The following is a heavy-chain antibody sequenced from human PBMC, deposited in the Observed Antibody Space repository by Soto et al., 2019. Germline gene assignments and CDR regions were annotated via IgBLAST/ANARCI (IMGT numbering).Heavy chain of an antibody. CDR1: GFTFSSYS. Sequence: GGSLRLSCAASGFTFSSYSMNWVRQAPGKGLEWVSSISSSSSYIYYADSVKGRFTISRDNAKNSLYLQMNSLRAEDTAVYYCARAKQYYYDSSGEPFAFDIWGQGTMVTVSS. V-gene: IGHV3-21*01. CDR2: ISSSSSYI. J-gene: IGHJ3*02. CDR3: ARAKQYYYDSSGEPFAFDI. D-gene: IGHD3-22*01.